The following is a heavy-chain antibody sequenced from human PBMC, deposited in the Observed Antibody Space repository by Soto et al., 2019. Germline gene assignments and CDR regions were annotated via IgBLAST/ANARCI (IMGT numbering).Heavy chain of an antibody. CDR1: GGTFSSYT. CDR2: IIPILGIA. D-gene: IGHD3-10*01. CDR3: ARFRGSYGMDV. V-gene: IGHV1-69*02. Sequence: QVQLVQSGAEVKKPGSSVKVSCKASGGTFSSYTISWVRQAPGQGLEWMGRIIPILGIANYAQKFQCRVTINADKSTSTAYMELSSLRSEDTAVYYCARFRGSYGMDVWGQGTTVTVSS. J-gene: IGHJ6*02.